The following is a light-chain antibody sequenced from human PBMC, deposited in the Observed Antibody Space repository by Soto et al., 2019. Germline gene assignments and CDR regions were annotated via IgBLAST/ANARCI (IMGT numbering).Light chain of an antibody. CDR2: VNNDGSH. CDR1: SGHSSYA. J-gene: IGLJ3*02. CDR3: QTWGAGIWV. V-gene: IGLV4-69*01. Sequence: QSVLTQSPSASASLGASVKLTCTLSSGHSSYAIAWHQQQPEKGPRYLMKVNNDGSHTKGDGIPDRFSGSTSGAERYLTISSLQSEDEADYYCQTWGAGIWVFGGGTKLTVL.